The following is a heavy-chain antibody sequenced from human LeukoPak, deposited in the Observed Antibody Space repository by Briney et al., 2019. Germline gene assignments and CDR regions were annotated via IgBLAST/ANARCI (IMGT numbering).Heavy chain of an antibody. CDR1: GYSFTTHW. Sequence: GESLKISCKASGYSFTTHWIGWVRQMPGKGLEWMGNIYPGDSDTRYSPSFQGQVTISADKSISTAYLQWSSLKASDTAMYYCARQSDGASPEDYWGQGTLVTVSS. CDR3: ARQSDGASPEDY. V-gene: IGHV5-51*01. D-gene: IGHD4-17*01. J-gene: IGHJ4*02. CDR2: IYPGDSDT.